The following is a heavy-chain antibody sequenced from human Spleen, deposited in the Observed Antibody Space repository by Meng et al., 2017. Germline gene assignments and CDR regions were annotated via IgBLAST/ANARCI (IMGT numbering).Heavy chain of an antibody. D-gene: IGHD6-19*01. Sequence: GRGGAEVKMPGASVKVSCTASGSTLTVHDMHWVRQAPGQGLEWMGWINPNPDATNYAPKFHGRVTMTRDMSISTAYMELTSLTSDDTAVYYCARSSGWCRDDYWGQGTLVTVSS. V-gene: IGHV1-2*02. J-gene: IGHJ4*02. CDR2: INPNPDAT. CDR3: ARSSGWCRDDY. CDR1: GSTLTVHD.